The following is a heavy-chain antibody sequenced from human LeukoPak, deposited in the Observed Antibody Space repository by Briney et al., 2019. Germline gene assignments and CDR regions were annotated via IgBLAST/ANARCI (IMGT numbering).Heavy chain of an antibody. J-gene: IGHJ5*02. CDR1: GLTCSSYW. Sequence: GGSLRLSCAASGLTCSSYWMSWVRQAPGKGLEWVANIKQDGSEKYYVDSVKGRFTISRDNAKNSLYLQMNSLRAEDTAVYYCARVTMVRGSRWFDPWGQGTLVTVSS. CDR3: ARVTMVRGSRWFDP. D-gene: IGHD3-10*01. CDR2: IKQDGSEK. V-gene: IGHV3-7*01.